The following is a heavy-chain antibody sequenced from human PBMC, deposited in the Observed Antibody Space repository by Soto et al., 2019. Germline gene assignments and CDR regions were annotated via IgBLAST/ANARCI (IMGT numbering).Heavy chain of an antibody. CDR3: ARVIWSGHLTSDL. CDR2: ISSSSSTI. V-gene: IGHV3-48*02. D-gene: IGHD3-3*01. CDR1: GFTFSSNS. J-gene: IGHJ5*02. Sequence: EVQVVESGGGLVQPGGSLRLSCAASGFTFSSNSMNWVRQAPGKGLEWISYISSSSSTIYADSAKGRFTISRDNAKNSLYLQMNSLRDEDTAVYYCARVIWSGHLTSDLWGQGTRVIVSS.